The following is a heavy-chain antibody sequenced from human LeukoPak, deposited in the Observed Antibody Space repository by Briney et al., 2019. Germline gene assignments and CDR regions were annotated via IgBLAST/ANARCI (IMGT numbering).Heavy chain of an antibody. V-gene: IGHV3-7*01. CDR1: GFIFSNYW. CDR3: ARVGWRTRVLMVYAIRRGNWFDP. J-gene: IGHJ5*02. CDR2: IKPDGSEK. Sequence: GGSLRLSCAASGFIFSNYWLTWVRQAPGKGLEWVANIKPDGSEKNYVDSVKGRFTISRDNAKNSLYLQMSSLRAEDTAVYYCARVGWRTRVLMVYAIRRGNWFDPWGQGTLVTVSS. D-gene: IGHD2-8*01.